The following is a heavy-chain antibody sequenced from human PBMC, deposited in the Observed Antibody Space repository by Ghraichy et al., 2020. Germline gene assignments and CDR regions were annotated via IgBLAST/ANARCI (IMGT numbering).Heavy chain of an antibody. Sequence: GGSLRLSCAASGFTFSSYAMTWVRQAPGKGLEWVSRISASGGSTYYADSVKGRFTISRDNSKNTLFLQMNSLRADDTAVYYCAKVRYCSSTSCYKGHGMDVWGQGITVTVSS. CDR2: ISASGGST. J-gene: IGHJ6*02. V-gene: IGHV3-23*01. D-gene: IGHD2-2*02. CDR3: AKVRYCSSTSCYKGHGMDV. CDR1: GFTFSSYA.